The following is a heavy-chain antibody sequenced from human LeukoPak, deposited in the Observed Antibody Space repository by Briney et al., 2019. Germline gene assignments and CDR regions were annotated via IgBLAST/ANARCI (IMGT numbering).Heavy chain of an antibody. J-gene: IGHJ6*02. V-gene: IGHV3-33*06. Sequence: GGSLRLSCAASGFTFSSYGMHWVRQAPGKGLEWVAVIWYEGTNKYYADSVKGRFTISRDNAKNTLYLQMNSLRAEDTAVYYCAKNYDDSSGYYPYRYYYYYYGMDVWGQGTTVTVSS. CDR2: IWYEGTNK. D-gene: IGHD3-22*01. CDR3: AKNYDDSSGYYPYRYYYYYYGMDV. CDR1: GFTFSSYG.